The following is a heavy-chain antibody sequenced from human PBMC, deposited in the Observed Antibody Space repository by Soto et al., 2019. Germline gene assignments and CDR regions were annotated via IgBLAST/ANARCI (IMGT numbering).Heavy chain of an antibody. D-gene: IGHD1-1*01. J-gene: IGHJ6*02. CDR2: FFSDVEM. Sequence: SGPTLVYPPETLTLTGNISGFSLTTGRMGVSWIPQAPGKALEWLANFFSDVEMSYSPSLQRRLTLSSESSGTQVIPSMPDMGPVDQATYFCARVNADSPSHYSGLDAWGQGSTVAVTS. CDR3: ARVNADSPSHYSGLDA. V-gene: IGHV2-26*03. CDR1: GFSLTTGRMG.